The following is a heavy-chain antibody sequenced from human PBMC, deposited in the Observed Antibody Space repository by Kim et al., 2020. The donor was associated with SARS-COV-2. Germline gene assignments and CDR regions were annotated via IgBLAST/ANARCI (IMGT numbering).Heavy chain of an antibody. J-gene: IGHJ4*02. Sequence: SETLSLTCTVSGGSISSGDYYWSWIRQPPGKGLEWIGYIYYSGSTYYNPSLKSRVTISVDTSKNQFSLKLSSVTAADTAVYYCARVDIVVVPAAGRRAVAGTVRFWGQGTLVTVSS. V-gene: IGHV4-30-4*01. CDR1: GGSISSGDYY. CDR3: ARVDIVVVPAAGRRAVAGTVRF. D-gene: IGHD2-2*01. CDR2: IYYSGST.